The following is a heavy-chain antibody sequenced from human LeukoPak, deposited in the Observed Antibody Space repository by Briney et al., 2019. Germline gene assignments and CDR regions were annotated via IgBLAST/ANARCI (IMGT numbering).Heavy chain of an antibody. Sequence: GGSLRLSCAASGFTVSSNYMSWVRQAPGKGLEWVSVIYSGGSTYYADSVKGRFTISRDNSKNTLYLQMNSLRAEDTAVCYCARDYYDSSGYYGYFDYWGQGTLVTVSS. D-gene: IGHD3-22*01. CDR3: ARDYYDSSGYYGYFDY. CDR1: GFTVSSNY. J-gene: IGHJ4*02. V-gene: IGHV3-66*01. CDR2: IYSGGST.